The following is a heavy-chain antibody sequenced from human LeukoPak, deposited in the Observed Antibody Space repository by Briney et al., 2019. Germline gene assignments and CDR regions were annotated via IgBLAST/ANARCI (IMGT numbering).Heavy chain of an antibody. Sequence: SETLSLTCTVSGGSISSSDYYGGWIRQPPGKGLEWIGSIYYGGSTYYNPSLKSRVTISVDTSKNQFSLKLSSVTAADTAVYYCARLRLFDNSGYCDSWGQGTLVTVSS. CDR2: IYYGGST. D-gene: IGHD3-22*01. J-gene: IGHJ4*02. V-gene: IGHV4-39*01. CDR1: GGSISSSDYY. CDR3: ARLRLFDNSGYCDS.